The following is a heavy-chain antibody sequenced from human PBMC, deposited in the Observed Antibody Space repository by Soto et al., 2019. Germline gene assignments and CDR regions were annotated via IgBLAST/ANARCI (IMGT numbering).Heavy chain of an antibody. Sequence: EVQLVESGGGLVKPGGSLRVSCAASGFTFIGYSMSWVRQAPGKGLEWVSSISSSSSYIYYADSVKGRFTISRDNTKNSLYLEMNSLRAEDKALYYCARGRDGYNSVGDYWGQGTLVTVSS. CDR1: GFTFIGYS. CDR2: ISSSSSYI. CDR3: ARGRDGYNSVGDY. D-gene: IGHD1-1*01. J-gene: IGHJ4*02. V-gene: IGHV3-21*01.